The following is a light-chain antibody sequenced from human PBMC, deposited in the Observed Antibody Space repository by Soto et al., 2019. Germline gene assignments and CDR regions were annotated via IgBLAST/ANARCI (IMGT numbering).Light chain of an antibody. V-gene: IGLV2-14*01. J-gene: IGLJ2*01. CDR2: DVS. Sequence: QSVLTQPASVSGSPGQSITISCTGTSSDFGGYNYVSWYQQHPGKAPKLMIYDVSNRPSGVSNRFSGSKSGNTASLTISGLQAEDAADYYCSSYTRTSTVVFGGGTKLTVL. CDR3: SSYTRTSTVV. CDR1: SSDFGGYNY.